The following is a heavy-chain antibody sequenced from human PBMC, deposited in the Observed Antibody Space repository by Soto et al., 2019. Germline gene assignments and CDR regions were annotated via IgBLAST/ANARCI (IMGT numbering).Heavy chain of an antibody. CDR2: IEGDGSST. J-gene: IGHJ3*01. CDR1: GFTFSSYW. V-gene: IGHV3-74*01. CDR3: AREGLDTAGFFDV. Sequence: GGSLRLSCAASGFTFSSYWMHWVRQAPGKGLEWVSRIEGDGSSTTSADSVKGRFTVSSDDARNTLYLQMSSLRADDTAIYYCAREGLDTAGFFDVWGQGTMVTVSS. D-gene: IGHD6-13*01.